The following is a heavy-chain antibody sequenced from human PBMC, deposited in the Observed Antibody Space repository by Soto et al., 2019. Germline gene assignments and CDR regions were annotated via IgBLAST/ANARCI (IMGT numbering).Heavy chain of an antibody. CDR3: VRDRDSNSWPSRDV. J-gene: IGHJ6*02. CDR2: ISPKSGNI. CDR1: GYTFSRNG. V-gene: IGHV1-18*01. D-gene: IGHD3-22*01. Sequence: QVHLVQSGAEVKKPGAAVNVSCKTSGYTFSRNGLSWVRQAPGQGLEWMGWISPKSGNIKYAQKFQGRVIMTTETSTSTAYMELRSLRSDDTAVYYCVRDRDSNSWPSRDVWCPGTTVTGSS.